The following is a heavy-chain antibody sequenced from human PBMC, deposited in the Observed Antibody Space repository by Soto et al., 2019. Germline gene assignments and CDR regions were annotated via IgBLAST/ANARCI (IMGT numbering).Heavy chain of an antibody. V-gene: IGHV3-11*01. CDR3: ARAVGYISGWSHYYYYYMDV. J-gene: IGHJ6*03. CDR1: GFTFSDYY. Sequence: QVQLVESGGGLVKPGGSLRLSCAASGFTFSDYYMSWIRQAPGKGLEWVSYISSSGSTIYYADSVKGRFTISRDNAKNLLYLQMNSLRAEDTAVYYCARAVGYISGWSHYYYYYMDVWGKGTTVTVSS. CDR2: ISSSGSTI. D-gene: IGHD6-19*01.